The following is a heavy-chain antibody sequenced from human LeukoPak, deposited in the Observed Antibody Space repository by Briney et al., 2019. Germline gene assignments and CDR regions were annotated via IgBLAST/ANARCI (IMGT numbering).Heavy chain of an antibody. CDR3: ARAYYDFWSGYGLVTDAFDI. D-gene: IGHD3-3*01. J-gene: IGHJ3*02. V-gene: IGHV3-30-3*01. CDR1: GFTFSSYA. Sequence: HPVRSLRLSCAASGFTFSSYAMHWVRQAPGKGLEWVAVISYDGSNKYYADSVKGRFTISRDNSKNTLYLQMNSLRAEDTAVYYCARAYYDFWSGYGLVTDAFDIWGQGTMVTVSS. CDR2: ISYDGSNK.